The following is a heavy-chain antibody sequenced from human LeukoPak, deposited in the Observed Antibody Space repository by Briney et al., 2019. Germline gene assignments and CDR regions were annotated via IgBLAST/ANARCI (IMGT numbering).Heavy chain of an antibody. CDR3: ARAGRGYGTDAFDI. V-gene: IGHV6-1*01. Sequence: SQTLSLTCALSGDSFSSNSAAWNWLRQSPLTGLECLGRTYYRSKWYNDYAVSVKSRITVNPDTSKNQFSLQLNSVTPEDTAVCYCARAGRGYGTDAFDIWGQGTMVTVSS. J-gene: IGHJ3*02. CDR1: GDSFSSNSAA. D-gene: IGHD5-12*01. CDR2: TYYRSKWYN.